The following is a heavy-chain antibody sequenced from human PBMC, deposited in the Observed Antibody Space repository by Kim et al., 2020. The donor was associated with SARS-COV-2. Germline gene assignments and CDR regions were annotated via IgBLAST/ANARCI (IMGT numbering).Heavy chain of an antibody. V-gene: IGHV3-33*01. CDR2: K. CDR3: ARVLSYYYGMDV. J-gene: IGHJ6*02. Sequence: KYDQDAVKGRFTISRDNSKNTLYLQMNSLRAEDTAVYYCARVLSYYYGMDVWGQGTTVTVSS.